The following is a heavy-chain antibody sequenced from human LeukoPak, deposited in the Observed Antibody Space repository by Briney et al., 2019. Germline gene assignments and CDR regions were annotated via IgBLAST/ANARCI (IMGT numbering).Heavy chain of an antibody. CDR3: ARDPSRRYAYGYGDS. J-gene: IGHJ4*02. CDR2: INQDGSEK. V-gene: IGHV3-7*01. CDR1: GFTFSGYW. D-gene: IGHD5-18*01. Sequence: GGSLRLSCAACGFTFSGYWMNWVRQPPGKGLEGVANINQDGSEKYFVDSVKGRFTISRDNARRSLYPQMTRLRAEDTGLYYCARDPSRRYAYGYGDSWGQGTLVTVSS.